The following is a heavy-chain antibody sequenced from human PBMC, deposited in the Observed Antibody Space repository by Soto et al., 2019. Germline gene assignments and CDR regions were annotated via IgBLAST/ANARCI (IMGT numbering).Heavy chain of an antibody. J-gene: IGHJ4*02. CDR2: IIPIFGTA. Sequence: ASVKVSCKASGGTFSSYAISWVRQAPGQGLEWMGGIIPIFGTANYAQKFQGRVTITADESTSTAYMELSSLRSEDTAVYYCARDGRLLNYDFWSGYFDYWGQGTLVTVSS. CDR1: GGTFSSYA. V-gene: IGHV1-69*13. D-gene: IGHD3-3*01. CDR3: ARDGRLLNYDFWSGYFDY.